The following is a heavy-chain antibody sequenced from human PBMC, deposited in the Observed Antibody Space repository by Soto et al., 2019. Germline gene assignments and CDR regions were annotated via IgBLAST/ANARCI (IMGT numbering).Heavy chain of an antibody. CDR3: ASTRGYYYDSSGMYYFDY. Sequence: SVKVSCKASGGTFSSYAISWVRQAPGQGLEWMGGIIPIFGTANYAQKFQGRVTITADESTSTAYMELSSLRSEDTAVYYCASTRGYYYDSSGMYYFDYWGQGTLVTVSS. V-gene: IGHV1-69*13. D-gene: IGHD3-22*01. J-gene: IGHJ4*02. CDR1: GGTFSSYA. CDR2: IIPIFGTA.